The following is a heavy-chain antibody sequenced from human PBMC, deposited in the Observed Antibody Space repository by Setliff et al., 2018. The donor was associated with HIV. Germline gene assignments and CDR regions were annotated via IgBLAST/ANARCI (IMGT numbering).Heavy chain of an antibody. CDR1: GGSISSGGYY. CDR2: ISYSGST. V-gene: IGHV4-61*03. J-gene: IGHJ4*02. CDR3: ARNGVGDAPFDS. D-gene: IGHD3-3*01. Sequence: SETLSLTCTVSGGSISSGGYYWSWIRQHPGGGLDWIGYISYSGSTNYNPSLKSRVTISVDTSKNHFSLNLTSVTAADTAIYYCARNGVGDAPFDSWGQGTLVTSPQ.